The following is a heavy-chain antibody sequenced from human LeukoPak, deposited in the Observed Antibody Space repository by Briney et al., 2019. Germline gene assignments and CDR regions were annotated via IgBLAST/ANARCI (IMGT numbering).Heavy chain of an antibody. V-gene: IGHV1-69*13. Sequence: SVKVSCKASGDTFSSYAISWVRQAPGQGLEWMGGIIPIFGTANYAQKFQGRVTITADESTSTAYMELSSLRSVDTAVYYCARDVNEEYYYDSSGYYGYFDYWGQGTLVTVSS. D-gene: IGHD3-22*01. CDR3: ARDVNEEYYYDSSGYYGYFDY. CDR1: GDTFSSYA. J-gene: IGHJ4*02. CDR2: IIPIFGTA.